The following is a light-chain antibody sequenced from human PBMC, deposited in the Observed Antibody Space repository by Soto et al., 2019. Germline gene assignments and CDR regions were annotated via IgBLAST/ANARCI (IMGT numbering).Light chain of an antibody. Sequence: DIVMTQSPDSLAVSLGERATINCKSGQSVLYSSNNKNYLAWYQQRPGQPPNLLIYWASTRESGVPDRFSGSGSGTDFTLTISSLQAEDVAVYYCQQYYSTPYTFGQGTKLEIK. CDR1: QSVLYSSNNKNY. CDR3: QQYYSTPYT. V-gene: IGKV4-1*01. J-gene: IGKJ2*01. CDR2: WAS.